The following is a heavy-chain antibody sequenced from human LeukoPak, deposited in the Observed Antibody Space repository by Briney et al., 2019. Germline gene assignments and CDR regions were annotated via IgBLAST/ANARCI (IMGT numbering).Heavy chain of an antibody. V-gene: IGHV4-39*02. D-gene: IGHD3-10*02. CDR2: IFYSGST. CDR3: ATLLSSSYYFDY. Sequence: PSETLSLTCTVSGDSISSSSYYWGWIRQPPGRGLEWIGTIFYSGSTYYNPSLKSRVIISVDTSKNHFSLKLSSVTAADTAVYFCATLLSSSYYFDYWGQGTLVTVSS. CDR1: GDSISSSSYY. J-gene: IGHJ4*02.